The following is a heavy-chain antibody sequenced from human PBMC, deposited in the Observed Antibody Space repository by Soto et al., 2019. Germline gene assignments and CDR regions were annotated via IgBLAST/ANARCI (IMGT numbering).Heavy chain of an antibody. J-gene: IGHJ4*02. Sequence: EVQLVESGGGLVQPGGSLRLSCAASGFTVSSNYMSWVRQAPGKGLEWVSVIYSGGSKYYADSVKGRFTISRDNSKNTLYLQMNSLRAEDTAVYYCASLHCSGGSCPDYWGQGTLVTVSS. D-gene: IGHD2-15*01. CDR2: IYSGGSK. V-gene: IGHV3-66*01. CDR1: GFTVSSNY. CDR3: ASLHCSGGSCPDY.